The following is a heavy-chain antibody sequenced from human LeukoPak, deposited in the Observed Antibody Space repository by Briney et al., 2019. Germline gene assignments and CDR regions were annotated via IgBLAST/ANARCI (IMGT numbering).Heavy chain of an antibody. Sequence: SETLSLTCAVYGGSFSGYDWSWIRQPPGKGLEWIGEINHRGSTNYNPSLKSRVTISVDTSKNQFSLTLSSVTAADTAVYYCARIGGIPLGSFDIWGQGTMVTVSS. V-gene: IGHV4-34*01. CDR2: INHRGST. D-gene: IGHD2-2*02. CDR1: GGSFSGYD. J-gene: IGHJ3*02. CDR3: ARIGGIPLGSFDI.